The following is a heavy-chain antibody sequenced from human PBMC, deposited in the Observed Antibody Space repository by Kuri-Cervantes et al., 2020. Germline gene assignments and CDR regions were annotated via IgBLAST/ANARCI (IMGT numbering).Heavy chain of an antibody. D-gene: IGHD2-2*01. CDR2: IYPGDSDT. J-gene: IGHJ3*02. Sequence: GGSLRLSCKGSGYSFTSYWIGWVRQTPGKGLEWMGIIYPGDSDTRYSPSFQGQVTISADKSISTAYLQWSSLKASDTAMYYCARLLPYCSSTSCFADAFDIWGQGTMVTDSS. CDR3: ARLLPYCSSTSCFADAFDI. CDR1: GYSFTSYW. V-gene: IGHV5-51*01.